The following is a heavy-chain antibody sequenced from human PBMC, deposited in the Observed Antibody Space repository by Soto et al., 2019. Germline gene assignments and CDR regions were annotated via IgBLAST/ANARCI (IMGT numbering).Heavy chain of an antibody. CDR3: ARDGVLRFLEWLHRGLMDV. V-gene: IGHV1-69*12. CDR2: IIPIFGTA. J-gene: IGHJ6*02. D-gene: IGHD3-3*01. Sequence: QVQLVQSGAEVKKPGSSVKVSCKASGGTFSSYAISWVRQAPGQGLEWMGGIIPIFGTANYAQKFQGRVTITADESTSTAYMELSSLRSEDTAVYYCARDGVLRFLEWLHRGLMDVWGQGTTVTVSS. CDR1: GGTFSSYA.